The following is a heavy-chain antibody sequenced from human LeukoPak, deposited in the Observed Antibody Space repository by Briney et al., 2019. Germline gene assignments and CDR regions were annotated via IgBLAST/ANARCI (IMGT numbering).Heavy chain of an antibody. Sequence: ASVKASCKVSGYTLTELSMHWVRQAPGKGLEWMGGFDPEDGETIYAQKFQGRVTMTEDTSTDTAYMELSSLRSEDTAVYYCLVLWSGYHSQGPFDYWGQGTLVTVSS. V-gene: IGHV1-24*01. CDR3: LVLWSGYHSQGPFDY. CDR2: FDPEDGET. J-gene: IGHJ4*02. D-gene: IGHD3-3*01. CDR1: GYTLTELS.